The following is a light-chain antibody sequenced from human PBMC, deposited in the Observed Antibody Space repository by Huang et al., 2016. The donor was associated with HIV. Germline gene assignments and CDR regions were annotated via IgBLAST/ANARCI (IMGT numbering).Light chain of an antibody. J-gene: IGKJ2*01. CDR1: KSVATN. V-gene: IGKV3-15*01. CDR2: GAS. Sequence: EIIMTQSPATLSLSPGEGASLSCRANKSVATNLAWYLHRPGQSPRILIFGASTRASGLPGRFSGSGSGIQFTLTVIGLQSEDFAVYYCQQYHNWPYTFGQGTKLEI. CDR3: QQYHNWPYT.